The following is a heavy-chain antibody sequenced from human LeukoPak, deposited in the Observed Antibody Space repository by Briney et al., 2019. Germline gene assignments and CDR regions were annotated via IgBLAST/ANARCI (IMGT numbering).Heavy chain of an antibody. J-gene: IGHJ3*02. D-gene: IGHD3-22*01. CDR2: LYSGGST. CDR1: GFTVSTNY. V-gene: IGHV3-66*02. Sequence: PGGSLRLSCAASGFTVSTNYMGWVRQAPGKGLEWVSVLYSGGSTYYPDSVKGRFTISRDNSQNTLYLQMDSLRPEDTAVYYCARLSDSRTYGAFDIWGHGTMVTVSS. CDR3: ARLSDSRTYGAFDI.